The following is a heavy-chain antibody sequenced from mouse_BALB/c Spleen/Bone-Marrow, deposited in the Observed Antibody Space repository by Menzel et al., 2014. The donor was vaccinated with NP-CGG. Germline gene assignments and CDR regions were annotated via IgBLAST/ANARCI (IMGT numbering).Heavy chain of an antibody. D-gene: IGHD2-4*01. CDR2: IWGDGST. V-gene: IGHV2-6-7*01. J-gene: IGHJ4*01. CDR1: GFSLTGYG. Sequence: LVESGPGLVAPSQSLSITCTVSGFSLTGYGVSWVRQSPGKGLEWLGMIWGDGSTDYNSALKSRLSISKDNSKSQVFLKMNSLQTDDTARYYCARDSFLITRALDYWGQGTSVTVSS. CDR3: ARDSFLITRALDY.